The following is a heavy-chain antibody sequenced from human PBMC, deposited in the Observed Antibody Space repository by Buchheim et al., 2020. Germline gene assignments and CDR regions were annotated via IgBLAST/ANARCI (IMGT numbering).Heavy chain of an antibody. V-gene: IGHV3-66*01. Sequence: EVQLVESGGGLVQPGGSLRLSCAASGFTVSSNYMSWVRQAPGKGLEWVSVIYSGGSTYYADSVKGRFTISRDHSKNPLYLQMNSLRAEDTAVYYCARDRGVRGVREYYYGMDVWGQGTT. CDR3: ARDRGVRGVREYYYGMDV. CDR2: IYSGGST. J-gene: IGHJ6*02. D-gene: IGHD3-10*01. CDR1: GFTVSSNY.